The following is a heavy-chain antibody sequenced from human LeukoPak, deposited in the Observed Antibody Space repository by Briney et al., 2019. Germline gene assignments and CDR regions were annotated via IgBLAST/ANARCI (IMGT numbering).Heavy chain of an antibody. CDR3: ASLSIAAAGFDY. J-gene: IGHJ4*02. CDR2: ISSSGSTI. V-gene: IGHV3-48*03. D-gene: IGHD6-13*01. CDR1: GFTFSSYE. Sequence: GGSLRLSCAASGFTFSSYEMNWVRQATGKGLEWVSYISSSGSTIYYADSVKGRFTISRDNAKNSLYLQMNSLRAEDTAVYYCASLSIAAAGFDYWGQGTLVTVSS.